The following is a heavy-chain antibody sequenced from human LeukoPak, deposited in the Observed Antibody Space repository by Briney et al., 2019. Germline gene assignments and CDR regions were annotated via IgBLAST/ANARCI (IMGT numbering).Heavy chain of an antibody. V-gene: IGHV4-61*01. D-gene: IGHD6-6*01. Sequence: PSETLSLTCTVSGGSVSSGSYYWSWIRQPPGKGLEWIGYIYYSGSTNYNPSLKSRVTISVDTSKNQFSLKLSSVTAADTAVYYCAREGSSSSFDYWGQGTLVTASS. J-gene: IGHJ4*02. CDR2: IYYSGST. CDR1: GGSVSSGSYY. CDR3: AREGSSSSFDY.